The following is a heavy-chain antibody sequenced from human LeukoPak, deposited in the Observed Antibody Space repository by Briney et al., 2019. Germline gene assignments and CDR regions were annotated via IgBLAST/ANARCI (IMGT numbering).Heavy chain of an antibody. J-gene: IGHJ4*02. CDR1: GFTFSTYA. D-gene: IGHD1-26*01. V-gene: IGHV3-23*01. Sequence: PGGSLRLSCAVSGFTFSTYAMSWVRQAPGKGLEWVSTISSSGGDTYYADSVKGRFTISRDNSKNTLYLQMNSLRAEDTAVYYCAKNRVGITQFDYWGQGSLVTVSS. CDR2: ISSSGGDT. CDR3: AKNRVGITQFDY.